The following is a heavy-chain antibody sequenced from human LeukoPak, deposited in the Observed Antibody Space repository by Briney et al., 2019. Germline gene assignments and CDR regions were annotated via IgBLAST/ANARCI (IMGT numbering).Heavy chain of an antibody. Sequence: GESLKISCKGSGYTFTSHWIAWVRQMPGKGLEWMGIIYPGDADTRYSPSFQGQVTISADNSVSTAYLQWSSLKASDTAIYYCARRYYGGAADYWGQGTQVAVSS. CDR1: GYTFTSHW. D-gene: IGHD3-10*01. CDR2: IYPGDADT. CDR3: ARRYYGGAADY. V-gene: IGHV5-51*01. J-gene: IGHJ4*02.